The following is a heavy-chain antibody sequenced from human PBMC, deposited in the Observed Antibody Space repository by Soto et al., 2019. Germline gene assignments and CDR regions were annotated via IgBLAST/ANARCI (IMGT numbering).Heavy chain of an antibody. Sequence: PSETLSLTCTVSGDSICSSYWNWVRHAPGKGLEWIGYTDDSGSTNYNPSLKSRVNLSVDMSKNQFSLKLSSVTAADTAVYYCARGVLEWLLRDSYYYYMDVWGKGTTVTVSS. CDR1: GDSICSSY. CDR2: TDDSGST. V-gene: IGHV4-59*01. CDR3: ARGVLEWLLRDSYYYYMDV. J-gene: IGHJ6*03. D-gene: IGHD3-3*01.